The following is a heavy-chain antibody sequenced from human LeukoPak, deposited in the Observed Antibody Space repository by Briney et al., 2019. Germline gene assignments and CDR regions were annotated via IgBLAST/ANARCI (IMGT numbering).Heavy chain of an antibody. V-gene: IGHV2-5*02. CDR2: IYWDDDK. J-gene: IGHJ5*02. CDR1: GFSLSTSGVG. CDR3: AHVYDSSGYYYVDWFDP. Sequence: SGPTLVKPTQTLTLTCTFSGFSLSTSGVGVGWIRQPPGKALEWLALIYWDDDKRYSPSLKSRLTITKDTSKNQVVLTMTNMDPVDTATYYCAHVYDSSGYYYVDWFDPWGQGTLVTVSS. D-gene: IGHD3-22*01.